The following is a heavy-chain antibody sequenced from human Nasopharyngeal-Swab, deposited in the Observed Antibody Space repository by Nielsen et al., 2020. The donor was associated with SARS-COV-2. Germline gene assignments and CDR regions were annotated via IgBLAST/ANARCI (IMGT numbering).Heavy chain of an antibody. Sequence: GESLKISCAASGFIFTSYNMNWVRQAPAKVLEWVSSISFSSSYIYYADSVKGRFTLSRDNAKKSLYLQMNSLRAEDSAVYYCARSKISPSSYYDSSGYYGSYGMDVWGQGTTVTVSS. CDR1: GFIFTSYN. CDR2: ISFSSSYI. J-gene: IGHJ6*02. V-gene: IGHV3-21*01. CDR3: ARSKISPSSYYDSSGYYGSYGMDV. D-gene: IGHD3-22*01.